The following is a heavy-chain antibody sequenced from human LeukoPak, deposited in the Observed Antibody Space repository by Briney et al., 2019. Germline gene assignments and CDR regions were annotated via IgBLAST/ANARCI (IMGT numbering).Heavy chain of an antibody. CDR1: GFIFDDYA. CDR2: ITWNSGSI. V-gene: IGHV3-9*01. J-gene: IGHJ4*02. D-gene: IGHD6-13*01. CDR3: AKGVIAAPFDY. Sequence: GGSLRLSCAASGFIFDDYAMHWVRQAPGKGLEWVSGITWNSGSIAYADSVRGRFTISRDNAKNSLYLQMNSLRAEDTAVYYCAKGVIAAPFDYWGQGTLVTVSS.